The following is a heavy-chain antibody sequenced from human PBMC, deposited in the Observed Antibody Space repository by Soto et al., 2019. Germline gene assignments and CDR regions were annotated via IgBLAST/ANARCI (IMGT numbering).Heavy chain of an antibody. D-gene: IGHD2-21*01. CDR3: VKSFVWSIRGFPYYDGWDV. CDR1: VGTFSSFA. Sequence: VGSLRLSCSSSVGTFSSFAMHCVRHSPDKGLHYVSAISNHGGSTYYADSVKGRFTMSRDNSKSTLFLQMSSLSPEDTGVYYCVKSFVWSIRGFPYYDGWDVWGQGRTVTVSS. CDR2: ISNHGGST. V-gene: IGHV3-64D*06. J-gene: IGHJ6*01.